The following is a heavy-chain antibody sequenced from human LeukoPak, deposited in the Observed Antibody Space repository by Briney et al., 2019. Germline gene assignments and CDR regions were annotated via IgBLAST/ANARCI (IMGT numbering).Heavy chain of an antibody. CDR2: ITWNGAST. J-gene: IGHJ2*01. D-gene: IGHD4-17*01. V-gene: IGHV3-20*04. CDR1: GFTFDDYG. CDR3: AREYGDYSSYFDL. Sequence: GGSLRLSCAASGFTFDDYGMSWVRQAPGKGLEWVSGITWNGASTGFADSVKGRFTISRDTAKNSLYPGMSSLRAEDTALYYCAREYGDYSSYFDLWGRGTLVTVSS.